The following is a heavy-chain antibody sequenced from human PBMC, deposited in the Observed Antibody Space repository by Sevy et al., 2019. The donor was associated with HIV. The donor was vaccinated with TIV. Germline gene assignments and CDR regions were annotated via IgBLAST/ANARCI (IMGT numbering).Heavy chain of an antibody. CDR2: IYSGGNT. D-gene: IGHD2-2*01. Sequence: GGSLRLSCAASGFTVSSNYMTWVRQAPGKGLEWVSVIYSGGNTYYADSVKGRFTTSRDYSKNTLYLQMNSLRAEDTAVYYCARDRRGYCSSTSCYPYGMDVWGQGTTVTVSS. CDR3: ARDRRGYCSSTSCYPYGMDV. V-gene: IGHV3-53*01. J-gene: IGHJ6*02. CDR1: GFTVSSNY.